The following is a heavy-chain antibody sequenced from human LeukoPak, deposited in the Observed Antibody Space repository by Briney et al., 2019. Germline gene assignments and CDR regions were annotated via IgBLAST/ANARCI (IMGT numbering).Heavy chain of an antibody. J-gene: IGHJ4*02. CDR3: ARYGYSRVY. D-gene: IGHD6-13*01. Sequence: GGSLRLSCAASGFTFSSYSMNCVRQAPGKGLEWVSSISSSSSYIYHADSVKGRFTISRDNAKNSLYLQMNSLRAEDTAVYYCARYGYSRVYWGQGTLVTVSS. CDR1: GFTFSSYS. CDR2: ISSSSSYI. V-gene: IGHV3-21*01.